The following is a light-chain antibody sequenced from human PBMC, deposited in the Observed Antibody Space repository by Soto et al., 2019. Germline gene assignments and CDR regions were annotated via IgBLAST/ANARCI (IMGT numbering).Light chain of an antibody. J-gene: IGKJ1*01. Sequence: DIVMTQFPDSLAVSLGERATINCKSSQSVLKNSNNKYYLAWYQQKPGLPPKLLIYWASTGESGVPDRFSGSGSGTDFTLTINSLQAEDVAVYYCQQYYSFPRSFGQGTKVEIK. V-gene: IGKV4-1*01. CDR2: WAS. CDR3: QQYYSFPRS. CDR1: QSVLKNSNNKYY.